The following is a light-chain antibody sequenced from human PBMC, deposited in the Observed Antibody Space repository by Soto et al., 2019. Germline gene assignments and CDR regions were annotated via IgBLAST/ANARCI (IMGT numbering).Light chain of an antibody. CDR2: GAS. J-gene: IGKJ1*01. CDR3: QQYNNWPPRT. V-gene: IGKV3-15*01. Sequence: EIVMTQSPATLSVSPGERATLSCRASQSVNSNLAWYQQQPGQAPRLLIYGASTRATGIPARFSGSGSGTEFTLTISSLQSEDFAAYYCQQYNNWPPRTFGQGTKVEIK. CDR1: QSVNSN.